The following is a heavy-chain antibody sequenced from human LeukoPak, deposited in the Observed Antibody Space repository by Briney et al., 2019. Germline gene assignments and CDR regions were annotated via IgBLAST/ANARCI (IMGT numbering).Heavy chain of an antibody. CDR2: INTYNGNT. J-gene: IGHJ4*02. CDR1: GYTFTSYG. V-gene: IGHV1-18*01. CDR3: ARLVPSWYRVDY. Sequence: GASVKVSCKASGYTFTSYGISWVRQAPGQGLEWMGWINTYNGNTNYAQKLQGRVTMTTDTSTSTAYMELRSLRSDDTAVYYCARLVPSWYRVDYWGQGTLVTVSS. D-gene: IGHD6-13*01.